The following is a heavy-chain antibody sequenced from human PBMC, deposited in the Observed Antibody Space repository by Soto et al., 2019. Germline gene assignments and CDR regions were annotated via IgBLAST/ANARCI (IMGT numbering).Heavy chain of an antibody. J-gene: IGHJ4*02. V-gene: IGHV1-18*01. Sequence: ASVKVSCKASGYTFTSYDINWVRQATGQGLEWMGWMNPYSGNTNYAQNLKGRVTMTTDTSTSTAYMELRSLISDDTAMYYCVRLYCSGDSCYSAPVYWGQGTLVTVSS. CDR1: GYTFTSYD. CDR2: MNPYSGNT. D-gene: IGHD2-15*01. CDR3: VRLYCSGDSCYSAPVY.